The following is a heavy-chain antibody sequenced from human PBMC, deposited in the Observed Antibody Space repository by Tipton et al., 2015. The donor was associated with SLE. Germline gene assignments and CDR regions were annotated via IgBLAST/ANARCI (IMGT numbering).Heavy chain of an antibody. V-gene: IGHV4-59*01. Sequence: GLVKPSQTLSLTCSVSGDSIGYYYWNWIRQPPGKGLEWIGYVFYSGSTTYNPSFRGRVTMSVDTSKIQFSLRLNSVTAADTAIYYCARAEYGAYDVPQFDLWGQGALVTVSS. D-gene: IGHD4-17*01. CDR1: GDSIGYYY. CDR2: VFYSGST. J-gene: IGHJ4*02. CDR3: ARAEYGAYDVPQFDL.